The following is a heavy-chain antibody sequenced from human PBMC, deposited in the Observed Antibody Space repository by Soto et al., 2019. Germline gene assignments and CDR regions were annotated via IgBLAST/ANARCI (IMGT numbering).Heavy chain of an antibody. CDR2: LSASGGGT. V-gene: IGHV3-23*01. CDR3: AKDRSSSAKGNFDY. CDR1: GFTFSSYA. Sequence: GGSLRLSCVASGFTFSSYAMTWVRQAPGKGLEWVSALSASGGGTYCADSVKGRFTISRDNSKDTMYLQMNSLRAEDAAAYYCAKDRSSSAKGNFDYWGQGTLVTVSS. D-gene: IGHD6-6*01. J-gene: IGHJ4*02.